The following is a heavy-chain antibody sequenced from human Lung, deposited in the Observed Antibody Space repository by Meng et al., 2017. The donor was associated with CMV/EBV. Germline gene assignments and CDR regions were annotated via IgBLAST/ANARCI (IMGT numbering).Heavy chain of an antibody. V-gene: IGHV3-11*04. CDR1: GFTFSEYF. CDR2: ISPTSTTV. J-gene: IGHJ4*02. Sequence: LSLTCAASGFTFSEYFMAWIRQTPGKGLERVSYISPTSTTVFYAESVRGRSTVSRDNAKNSLLLQMDSLRADDTAVYYCARDIKSGRVGFDYWSQGTLVTVSS. CDR3: ARDIKSGRVGFDY.